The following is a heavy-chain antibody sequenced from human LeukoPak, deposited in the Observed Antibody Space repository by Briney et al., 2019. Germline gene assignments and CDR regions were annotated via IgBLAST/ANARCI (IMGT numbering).Heavy chain of an antibody. CDR1: GGSFSGYY. CDR2: INHSGST. J-gene: IGHJ6*03. D-gene: IGHD2-15*01. CDR3: ARGRYCSGGSCYSSYYYYMDV. V-gene: IGHV4-34*01. Sequence: PSETLSLTCAVYGGSFSGYYWSWIRQPPGKGLEWIGEINHSGSTNYNPSLKSRVTISVDTSKDQFSLKPSSVTAADTAVYYCARGRYCSGGSCYSSYYYYMDVWGKGTTVTVSS.